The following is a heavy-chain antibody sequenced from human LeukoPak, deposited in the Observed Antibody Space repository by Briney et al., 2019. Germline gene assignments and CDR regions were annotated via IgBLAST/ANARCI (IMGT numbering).Heavy chain of an antibody. CDR1: GFTFSSYG. V-gene: IGHV3-30*02. CDR3: ARDYDILTGSPTCPDY. CDR2: IRYDGSNK. Sequence: GGSLRLSCAASGFTFSSYGMHWVRQAPGKGLEWVAFIRYDGSNKYYADSVKGRFTISRDNPKNTLYLQMNSLRAEDTAVYYCARDYDILTGSPTCPDYWGQGTLVTVSS. J-gene: IGHJ4*02. D-gene: IGHD3-9*01.